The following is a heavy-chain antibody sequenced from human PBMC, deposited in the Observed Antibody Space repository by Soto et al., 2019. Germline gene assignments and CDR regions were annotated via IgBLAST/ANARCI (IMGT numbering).Heavy chain of an antibody. CDR3: ARIGQIAGLGH. D-gene: IGHD3-22*01. V-gene: IGHV3-74*01. CDR2: INRDGSSA. CDR1: GFTFSRYW. J-gene: IGHJ4*02. Sequence: EVQLVESGGGLVQPGGSQRLSCAASGFTFSRYWMHWVRQAPGKGLVWVSRINRDGSSASYVDSVKGRFTVSRDNAKNTLYLQMNSLRAEDTAVYYCARIGQIAGLGHWGQGALVTVSS.